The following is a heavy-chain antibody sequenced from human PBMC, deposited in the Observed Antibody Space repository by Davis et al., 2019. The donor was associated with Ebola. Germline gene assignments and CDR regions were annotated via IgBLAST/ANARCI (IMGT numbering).Heavy chain of an antibody. Sequence: MPSETLSLTCTVSGGSISSSSYYWGWIRQPPGKGLEWIGSIYYSGSTYYNPSLKSRVTISVDTSKNQFSLKLSSVTAADTAVYYCARGPHHQGVDPWGQGTLVTVFS. CDR2: IYYSGST. J-gene: IGHJ5*02. CDR3: ARGPHHQGVDP. CDR1: GGSISSSSYY. V-gene: IGHV4-39*07. D-gene: IGHD1-26*01.